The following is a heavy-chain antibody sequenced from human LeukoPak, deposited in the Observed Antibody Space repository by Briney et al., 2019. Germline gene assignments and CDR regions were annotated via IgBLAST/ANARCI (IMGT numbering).Heavy chain of an antibody. D-gene: IGHD3-16*01. Sequence: GGSLRLSCAASGFTFSTYEMTWVRQSPGKGLEWVSYISSSGSTIYYADSVKGRFTISRDNARNSLYLQMNSLRVEDTAVYYCVRGLRLGELTDPSIDYWGQGTLVTVSS. V-gene: IGHV3-48*03. CDR3: VRGLRLGELTDPSIDY. CDR1: GFTFSTYE. CDR2: ISSSGSTI. J-gene: IGHJ4*02.